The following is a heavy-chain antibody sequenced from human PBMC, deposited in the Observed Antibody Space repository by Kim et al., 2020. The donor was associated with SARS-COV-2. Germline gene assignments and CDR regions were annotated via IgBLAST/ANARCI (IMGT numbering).Heavy chain of an antibody. V-gene: IGHV3-23*01. CDR1: GFTFSSYA. CDR2: ISSSGLRT. J-gene: IGHJ4*02. Sequence: GGSLRLSCAASGFTFSSYAMTWVRQAPGKGLEWVSSISSSGLRTYYADSVKGRLTISRDNSKNTLYLQMNSLRADDTAVYYCAKVVHGGDFGKFDYWGQGTPVTVSS. D-gene: IGHD2-21*02. CDR3: AKVVHGGDFGKFDY.